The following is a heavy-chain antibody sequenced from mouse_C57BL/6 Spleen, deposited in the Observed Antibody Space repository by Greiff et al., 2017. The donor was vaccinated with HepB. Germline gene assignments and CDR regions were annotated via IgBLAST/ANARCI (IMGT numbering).Heavy chain of an antibody. CDR3: ARLGYDYDVGYFDY. CDR1: GFTFSDYG. CDR2: ISNLAYSI. V-gene: IGHV5-15*01. D-gene: IGHD2-4*01. Sequence: EVKVVESGGGLVQPGGSLKLSCAASGFTFSDYGMAWVRQAPRKGPEWVAFISNLAYSIYYADTVTGRFTISRENAKNPLYLEMSSLRSEDTAMYYCARLGYDYDVGYFDYWGQGTTLTVSS. J-gene: IGHJ2*01.